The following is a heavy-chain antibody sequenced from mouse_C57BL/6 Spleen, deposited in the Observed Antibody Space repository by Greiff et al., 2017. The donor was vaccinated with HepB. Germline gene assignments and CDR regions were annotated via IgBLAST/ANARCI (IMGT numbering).Heavy chain of an antibody. CDR3: ARGAEGSWFAY. CDR2: IYPRSGNT. J-gene: IGHJ3*01. CDR1: GYTFTSYG. Sequence: VQLQQSGAELARPGASVKLSCKASGYTFTSYGISWVKQRTGQGLEWIGEIYPRSGNTYYNEKFKGKATLTADKSSSTAYMELRSLTSEDSAVYFCARGAEGSWFAYWGQGTLVTVSA. V-gene: IGHV1-81*01.